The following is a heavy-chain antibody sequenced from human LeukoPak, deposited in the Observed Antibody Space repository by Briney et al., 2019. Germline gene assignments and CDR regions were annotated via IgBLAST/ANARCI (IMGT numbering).Heavy chain of an antibody. CDR2: IDPSDSET. V-gene: IGHV5-51*01. CDR3: ARQTAMGRSGDY. CDR1: GYSFTSYW. Sequence: GESLKISCKASGYSFTSYWIGWVRQIPGKGLERMGIIDPSDSETRYTPSFQGQVTISVDESLTTADLQWNSLKASDTAMYYCARQTAMGRSGDYWGQGTLVTVSS. D-gene: IGHD5-18*01. J-gene: IGHJ4*02.